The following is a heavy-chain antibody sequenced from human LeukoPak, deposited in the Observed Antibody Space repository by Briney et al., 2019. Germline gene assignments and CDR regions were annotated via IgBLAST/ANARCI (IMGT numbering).Heavy chain of an antibody. CDR3: AHYEYNYGDFDY. CDR1: GFSLSTSGVG. D-gene: IGHD4-17*01. J-gene: IGHJ4*02. V-gene: IGHV2-5*01. Sequence: SGPTLVKPTQTLPLTCTFSGFSLSTSGVGVGWIRQPPGKALEWLALIYWNDYKRYSPSLKSRLTITEDTSKNQVVLTMTTMDPVDTATYYCAHYEYNYGDFDYWGQGTLVTVSS. CDR2: IYWNDYK.